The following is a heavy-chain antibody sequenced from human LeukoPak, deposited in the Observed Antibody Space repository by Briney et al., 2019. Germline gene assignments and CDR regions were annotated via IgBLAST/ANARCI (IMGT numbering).Heavy chain of an antibody. Sequence: GGSLRLSCAASGFTLDDYAMHWVRQTPGKGLEWVSLISGDGGSTYFADSVKGRFTDSRDNSKNSLYLQMNSLRPEDTALYYCAKVPSSASGWYRFDYWGQGTLVTVSS. V-gene: IGHV3-43*02. CDR3: AKVPSSASGWYRFDY. CDR2: ISGDGGST. J-gene: IGHJ4*02. D-gene: IGHD6-19*01. CDR1: GFTLDDYA.